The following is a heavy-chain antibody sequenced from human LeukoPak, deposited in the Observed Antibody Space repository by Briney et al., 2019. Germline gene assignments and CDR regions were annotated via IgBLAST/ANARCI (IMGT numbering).Heavy chain of an antibody. D-gene: IGHD2-2*01. V-gene: IGHV1-69*13. Sequence: SVKVSCEASGGTFSSYAISWVRQAPGQGLEWMGGIIPIFGTANYAQKFQGRVTITADESTSTAYMELSSLRSEDTAVYYCAREGPSCVVVPAAQAYYYYGMDVWGQGTTVTVSS. CDR1: GGTFSSYA. J-gene: IGHJ6*02. CDR2: IIPIFGTA. CDR3: AREGPSCVVVPAAQAYYYYGMDV.